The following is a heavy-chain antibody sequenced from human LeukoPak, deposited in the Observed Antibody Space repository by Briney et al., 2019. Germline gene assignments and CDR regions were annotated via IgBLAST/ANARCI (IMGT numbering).Heavy chain of an antibody. CDR3: ARDMGGWFDP. J-gene: IGHJ5*02. Sequence: SVKVSCKASGYTFTGYYMHWVRQAPGQGLEWMGRIIPIFGTANYAQKFQGRVTITTDESTSTAYMELSSLRSEDTAVYYCARDMGGWFDPWGQGTLVTVSS. D-gene: IGHD1-26*01. CDR2: IIPIFGTA. CDR1: GYTFTGYY. V-gene: IGHV1-69*05.